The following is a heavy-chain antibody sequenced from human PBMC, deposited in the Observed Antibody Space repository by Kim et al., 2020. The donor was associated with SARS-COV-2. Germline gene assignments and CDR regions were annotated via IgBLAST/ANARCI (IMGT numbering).Heavy chain of an antibody. CDR2: ISYDGSNK. Sequence: GGSLRLSCAASGFTFSSYGMHWVRQAPGKGLEWVAVISYDGSNKYYADSVKGRFTISRDNSKNTLYLQMNSLRAEDTAVYYCAKGLGAFGAMVLNYFDYWCQGTLVTVSS. V-gene: IGHV3-30*18. CDR1: GFTFSSYG. J-gene: IGHJ4*02. D-gene: IGHD3-16*01. CDR3: AKGLGAFGAMVLNYFDY.